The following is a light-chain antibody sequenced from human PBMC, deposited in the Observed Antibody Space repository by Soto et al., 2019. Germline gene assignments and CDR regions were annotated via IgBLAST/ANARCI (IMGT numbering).Light chain of an antibody. CDR1: SSNIGGNS. CDR3: GSWDSSLSAYV. Sequence: QSVLTQPPSVSAAPGQKVTISCSGSSSNIGGNSVSWYQQLPGTAPKLLIYDDNKRPSGIPDRFPGSKSGTSATLGITGFQTGDGADYYCGSWDSSLSAYVFGTGTKGTVL. J-gene: IGLJ1*01. V-gene: IGLV1-51*01. CDR2: DDN.